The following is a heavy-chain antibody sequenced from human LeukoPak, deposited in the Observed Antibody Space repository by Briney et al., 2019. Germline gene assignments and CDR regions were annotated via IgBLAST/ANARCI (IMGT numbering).Heavy chain of an antibody. CDR1: GFTFSSYS. Sequence: GGSLRLSCAASGFTFSSYSMNWVRQAPGKGLEWVSYISSSSSTIYYADSVKGRFTISRDNAKNSLYLQMNSLRAEDTAVYYCARDFYYGSGSFYDYWGQGTLVTVSS. CDR3: ARDFYYGSGSFYDY. D-gene: IGHD3-10*01. CDR2: ISSSSSTI. J-gene: IGHJ4*02. V-gene: IGHV3-48*01.